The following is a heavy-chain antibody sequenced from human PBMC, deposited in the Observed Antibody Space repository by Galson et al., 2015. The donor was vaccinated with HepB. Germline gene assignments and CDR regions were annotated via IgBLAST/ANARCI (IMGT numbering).Heavy chain of an antibody. CDR2: ISATGDST. D-gene: IGHD4-17*01. CDR1: GFIFTSYA. J-gene: IGHJ4*02. Sequence: SLRLSCAASGFIFTSYAMTWVRQSPGKGLEWVSVISATGDSTYYADSVKGRFTISRDNSKNTLYLQMNSLRADDTAVYYCVRDYGDKRFDYWGQGTLVTVSS. CDR3: VRDYGDKRFDY. V-gene: IGHV3-23*01.